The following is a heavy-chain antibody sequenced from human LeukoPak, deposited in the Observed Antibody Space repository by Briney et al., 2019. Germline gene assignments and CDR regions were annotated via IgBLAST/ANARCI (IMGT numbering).Heavy chain of an antibody. CDR1: GFSFSTYA. CDR3: AKSGDYYYYYMDV. J-gene: IGHJ6*03. CDR2: ISHDGTEK. Sequence: GGSLRLSCAASGFSFSTYAMYWVRQAPGKGLECVTLISHDGTEKNYADSVRGRFTISRDNSKNTLYLQMNSLRAEDTAVYYCAKSGDYYYYYMDVWGKGTTVTVSS. D-gene: IGHD2-8*02. V-gene: IGHV3-30*18.